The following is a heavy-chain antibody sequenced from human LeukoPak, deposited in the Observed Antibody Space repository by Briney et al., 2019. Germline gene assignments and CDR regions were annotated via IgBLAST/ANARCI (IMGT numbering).Heavy chain of an antibody. Sequence: PSETLSLTCTVSGGSISSTTYYWGWIRQPPGKGLEWIGSMHYSGSTYYNPSLNSRVTISLDTSKNLSSLRLSSVTAADTAVYYCTGDYGDYVIGHWGQGTLVTVSS. V-gene: IGHV4-39*01. CDR1: GGSISSTTYY. J-gene: IGHJ4*02. CDR2: MHYSGST. D-gene: IGHD4-17*01. CDR3: TGDYGDYVIGH.